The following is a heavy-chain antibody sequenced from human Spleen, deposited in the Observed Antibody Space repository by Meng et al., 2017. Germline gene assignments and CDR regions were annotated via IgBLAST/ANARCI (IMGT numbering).Heavy chain of an antibody. CDR2: INPKSGDT. V-gene: IGHV1-2*06. Sequence: QGQMGQSGAEVKKPGASLKVSCKPSGYNFPDYYIHWVRRAPGQGLEWMGRINPKSGDTHYAQKFQARVTMTTETSTSTAYMELRSLRSDDTAVYYCARDFNFGDYSGSGSYYPHWGQGTLVTVSS. J-gene: IGHJ4*02. CDR3: ARDFNFGDYSGSGSYYPH. D-gene: IGHD3-10*01. CDR1: GYNFPDYY.